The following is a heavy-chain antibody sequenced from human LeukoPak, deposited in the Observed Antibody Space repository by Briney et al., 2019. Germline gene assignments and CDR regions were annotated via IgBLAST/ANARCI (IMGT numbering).Heavy chain of an antibody. CDR3: ARGIITIFGVVHDPWYYMDV. Sequence: GGSLRLSCAASGFTFSSYEMNWVRQAPGKGLEWVSYISSSGSTIYYADSVRGRFTISRDNAKNSLYLQMNSLRAEDTAVYYCARGIITIFGVVHDPWYYMDVWGKGTTVTVSS. CDR2: ISSSGSTI. D-gene: IGHD3-3*01. J-gene: IGHJ6*03. V-gene: IGHV3-48*03. CDR1: GFTFSSYE.